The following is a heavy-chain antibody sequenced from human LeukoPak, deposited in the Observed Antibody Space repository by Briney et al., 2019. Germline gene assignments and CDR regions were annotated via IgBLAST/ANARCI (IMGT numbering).Heavy chain of an antibody. D-gene: IGHD1-7*01. CDR1: GGTFSSYA. J-gene: IGHJ5*02. Sequence: VASVKVSRKASGGTFSSYAISWVRQAPGQGLEWMGGIIPIFGTANYAQKFQGRVTITTDESTSTAYMELSSLRSEDTAVYYCARNYEGWFDPWGQGTLVTVSS. CDR2: IIPIFGTA. V-gene: IGHV1-69*05. CDR3: ARNYEGWFDP.